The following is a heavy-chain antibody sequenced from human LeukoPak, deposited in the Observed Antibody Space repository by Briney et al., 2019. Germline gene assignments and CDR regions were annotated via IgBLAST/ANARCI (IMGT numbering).Heavy chain of an antibody. CDR2: INPTSTSI. D-gene: IGHD3-22*01. Sequence: GGSLRLSCAASGFTFSDYSINWVRQAPGKGLEWVSSINPTSTSIYYADAVKGRFIISRDNAKSSLFLQMNSLRAEDTALYYCVRLRGNSDRSGYYYYYNYWGQGILVTVSS. J-gene: IGHJ4*02. V-gene: IGHV3-21*01. CDR3: VRLRGNSDRSGYYYYYNY. CDR1: GFTFSDYS.